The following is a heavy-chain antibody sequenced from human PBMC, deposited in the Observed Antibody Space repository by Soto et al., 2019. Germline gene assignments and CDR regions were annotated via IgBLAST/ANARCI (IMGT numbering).Heavy chain of an antibody. V-gene: IGHV4-39*01. CDR2: ILYSGST. CDR3: ARLGSSGWYQGSNFDY. D-gene: IGHD6-19*01. CDR1: GGSITRNNHY. Sequence: QLQLQESGPGLVKPSETLSLTCIVSGGSITRNNHYWGWIRQSPGKGLEWIGSILYSGSTNYNPSRKSRVTLSVETSKNRFSLKMSSVTAADTALYYCARLGSSGWYQGSNFDYWGQGTLVTVSS. J-gene: IGHJ4*02.